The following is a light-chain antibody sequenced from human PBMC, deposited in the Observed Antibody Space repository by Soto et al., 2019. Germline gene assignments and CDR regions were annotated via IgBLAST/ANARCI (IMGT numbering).Light chain of an antibody. V-gene: IGKV3-20*01. CDR3: QQYGTLRT. Sequence: EIVLTQSPGTLYLSPGERATLSCRASQSVSSSYLAWSQQRPGQAPRLLIYAASSTATGPHDLFSSSGAANDFTLTISRLEHEDFAVYYCQQYGTLRTFGQGTKVDIK. J-gene: IGKJ1*01. CDR2: AAS. CDR1: QSVSSSY.